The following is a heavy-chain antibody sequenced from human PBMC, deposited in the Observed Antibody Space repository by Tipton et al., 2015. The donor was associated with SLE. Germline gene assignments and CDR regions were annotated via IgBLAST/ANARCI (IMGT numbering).Heavy chain of an antibody. CDR1: GGSFNGYY. CDR2: IYYSGST. V-gene: IGHV4-59*12. J-gene: IGHJ2*01. CDR3: ARDGDYYWYFDL. Sequence: TLSLTCAVYGGSFNGYYWSWIRQPPGKGLEWIGYIYYSGSTNYNPSLKSRVTISVDTSKNQFSLKLSSVTAADTAVYYCARDGDYYWYFDLWGRGTLVTVSS. D-gene: IGHD4-17*01.